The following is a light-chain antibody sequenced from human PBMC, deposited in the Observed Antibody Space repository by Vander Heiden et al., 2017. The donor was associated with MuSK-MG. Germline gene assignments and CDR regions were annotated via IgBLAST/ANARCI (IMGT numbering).Light chain of an antibody. Sequence: EIVLTQSPGTLSLSPGERATLSCRASQSVSSSYLAWYQQKPGQAPRLLIYGASYRATGIPDRFSGSGSGTDFTLTISRLEPEDFAVYYCQQYNISPLTFGPGTQVDI. CDR3: QQYNISPLT. J-gene: IGKJ3*01. CDR2: GAS. CDR1: QSVSSSY. V-gene: IGKV3-20*01.